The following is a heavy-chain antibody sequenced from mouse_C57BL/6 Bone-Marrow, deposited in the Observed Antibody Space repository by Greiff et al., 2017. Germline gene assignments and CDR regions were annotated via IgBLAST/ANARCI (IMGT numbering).Heavy chain of an antibody. Sequence: QVQLQQSGAELARPGASVKLSCKASGYTFTSYGISWVKQRTGQGLEWIGEIYPRSGNTYYNEKFKGKATLPADKSSSTAYMQLSSLTSEDSAVYYCARGDGYYYFDYWGQGTTLTVSS. CDR3: ARGDGYYYFDY. CDR1: GYTFTSYG. V-gene: IGHV1-81*01. CDR2: IYPRSGNT. D-gene: IGHD2-3*01. J-gene: IGHJ2*01.